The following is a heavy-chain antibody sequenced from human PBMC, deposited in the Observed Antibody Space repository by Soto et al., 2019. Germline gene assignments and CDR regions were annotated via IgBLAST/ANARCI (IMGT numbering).Heavy chain of an antibody. J-gene: IGHJ4*02. D-gene: IGHD3-22*01. CDR1: GGTFSSYA. CDR2: IIPIFGTA. CDR3: ARMVYAPWYYDSSGYYYYFDY. Sequence: SVKVSCKASGGTFSSYAISWVRQAPGQGLEWMGGIIPIFGTANYAQKFQGRVTITADKSTSTAYMELSSLRSEDTAVYYCARMVYAPWYYDSSGYYYYFDYWGQGXLVTVYS. V-gene: IGHV1-69*06.